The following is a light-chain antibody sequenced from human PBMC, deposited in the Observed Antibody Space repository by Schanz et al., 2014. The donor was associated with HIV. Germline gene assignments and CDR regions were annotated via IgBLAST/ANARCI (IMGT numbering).Light chain of an antibody. J-gene: IGLJ2*01. V-gene: IGLV2-8*01. CDR2: EVS. CDR1: DTDIGGHDY. CDR3: SSYAGRNNLVV. Sequence: QSALTQPASVSGSPGQSITISCTGTDTDIGGHDYVSWYQQFPDRAPKLMIYEVSKRPSGVPDRLSGSKSGNTASLTVSGLQAEDEADYYCSSYAGRNNLVVFGGGTKVTVL.